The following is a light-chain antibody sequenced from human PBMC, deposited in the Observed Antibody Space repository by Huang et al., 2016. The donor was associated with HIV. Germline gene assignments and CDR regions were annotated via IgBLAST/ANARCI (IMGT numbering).Light chain of an antibody. Sequence: MLLTQSPATLSVSPGERATLSCTTSRTVKNKLAWYQQKPGQAPRLLIHAASTRAPGIPARFSGSGSGTEFTLTISSLQSEDFALYYCQEYYNWPTLTFGQGTKVEVK. J-gene: IGKJ1*01. CDR1: RTVKNK. CDR3: QEYYNWPTLT. V-gene: IGKV3-15*01. CDR2: AAS.